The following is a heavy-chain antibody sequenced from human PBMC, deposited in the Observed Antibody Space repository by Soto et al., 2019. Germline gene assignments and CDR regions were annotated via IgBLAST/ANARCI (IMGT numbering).Heavy chain of an antibody. V-gene: IGHV1-3*01. CDR3: ARASREQWPGTFFDY. D-gene: IGHD6-19*01. CDR1: GYTFTSYA. CDR2: INAGNGNT. Sequence: ASVKVSCKASGYTFTSYAMHWVRQAPGQRLEWMGWINAGNGNTKYSQKFQGRVTITRDTSASTAYMELSSLRSEDTAVYYCARASREQWPGTFFDYWGQGALVTVSS. J-gene: IGHJ4*02.